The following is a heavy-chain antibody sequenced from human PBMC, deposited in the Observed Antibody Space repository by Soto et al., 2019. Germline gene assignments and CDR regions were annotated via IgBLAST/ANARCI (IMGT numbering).Heavy chain of an antibody. V-gene: IGHV5-51*01. Sequence: EVQLVQSGAEVKKPGESLKISCKGSGYSFTSYWIGWVRQMPGKGLECMGIIYPGDSDTRYSPSFQGQVTISADKSISPAYLQWSSLKASDTAMYDCARTAAAGKYYYGMDVWGQGTTVTVSS. CDR1: GYSFTSYW. J-gene: IGHJ6*02. D-gene: IGHD6-13*01. CDR2: IYPGDSDT. CDR3: ARTAAAGKYYYGMDV.